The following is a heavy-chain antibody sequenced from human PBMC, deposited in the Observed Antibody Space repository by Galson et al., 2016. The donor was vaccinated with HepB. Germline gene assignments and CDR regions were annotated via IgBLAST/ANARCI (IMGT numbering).Heavy chain of an antibody. CDR2: MYYGGRT. Sequence: SETLSLTCTVSNGSLSRYFWSWIRQPAGKGLEWIGSMYYGGRTYYNPSLKSRLTISVDTSKNQFSLTLISVTAADTAVYYCARQLGLTITAWGWFDPWGQGTLVTVSS. CDR1: NGSLSRYF. J-gene: IGHJ5*02. D-gene: IGHD5-24*01. V-gene: IGHV4-59*05. CDR3: ARQLGLTITAWGWFDP.